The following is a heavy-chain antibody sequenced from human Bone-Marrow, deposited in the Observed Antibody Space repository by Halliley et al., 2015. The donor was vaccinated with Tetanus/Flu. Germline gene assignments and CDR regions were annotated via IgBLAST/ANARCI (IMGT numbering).Heavy chain of an antibody. J-gene: IGHJ5*02. V-gene: IGHV4-34*13. Sequence: KGLEWIGEINHSGTTRYNPSLKSRVTISVDSSKNQFSLKLSSVTAADMAVYYCARTNSGGFDPWGQGTLVTVSS. D-gene: IGHD2-15*01. CDR2: INHSGTT. CDR3: ARTNSGGFDP.